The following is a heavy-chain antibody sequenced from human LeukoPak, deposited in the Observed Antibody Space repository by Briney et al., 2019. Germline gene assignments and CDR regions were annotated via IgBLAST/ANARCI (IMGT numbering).Heavy chain of an antibody. CDR3: ARSGGREYFDY. V-gene: IGHV4-39*01. CDR2: IYYSGST. Sequence: SETLSLTCTVSGGSISSSSYYWGWIRQPPGKGLEWIGSIYYSGSTYYNPSLKSRVTISVDTSKNQFSLKLSSVTAADTAVYYCARSGGREYFDYWGQGTLVTVSS. J-gene: IGHJ4*02. CDR1: GGSISSSSYY. D-gene: IGHD6-25*01.